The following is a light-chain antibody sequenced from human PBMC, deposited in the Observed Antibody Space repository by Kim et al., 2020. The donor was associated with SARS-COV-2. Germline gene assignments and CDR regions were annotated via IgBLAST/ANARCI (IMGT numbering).Light chain of an antibody. CDR3: NPRDSTGNHSA. J-gene: IGLJ2*01. CDR1: SLRSYY. V-gene: IGLV3-19*01. CDR2: GKN. Sequence: SSELTQDPAVSVALGQTVRITCQGDSLRSYYASWYQQKPGQAPVLVIYGKNNRPSGIPDRLSGSSSGNTASLTITGAPAETEADYYCNPRDSTGNHSAFG.